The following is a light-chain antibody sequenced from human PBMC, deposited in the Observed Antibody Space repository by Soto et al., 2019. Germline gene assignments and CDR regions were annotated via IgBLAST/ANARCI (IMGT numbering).Light chain of an antibody. CDR2: KAS. CDR1: QSISSW. Sequence: DIQMSEWPSTLSASVADRFTITWVASQSISSWLAWYQQKPGKAPKLLIYKASSLESGVPSRFSGSGSGTEFTLTISSLQPDDFATYYCQQYNSYSWTFGQGTKVDIK. V-gene: IGKV1-5*03. CDR3: QQYNSYSWT. J-gene: IGKJ1*01.